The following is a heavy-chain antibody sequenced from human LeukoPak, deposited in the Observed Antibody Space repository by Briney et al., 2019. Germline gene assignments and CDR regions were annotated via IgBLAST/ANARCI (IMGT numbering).Heavy chain of an antibody. V-gene: IGHV3-7*03. CDR3: AREFNIAVAGIYTGFDI. D-gene: IGHD6-19*01. Sequence: GGSLRLSCAASKFTFTNYWMSWVRQAPGKGPEWVANIKEDGSEKRYVGSVKGRFTISRDNAKNSLYLQMNSLRADDTAVYYCAREFNIAVAGIYTGFDIWGQGTMVTVSS. CDR2: IKEDGSEK. J-gene: IGHJ3*02. CDR1: KFTFTNYW.